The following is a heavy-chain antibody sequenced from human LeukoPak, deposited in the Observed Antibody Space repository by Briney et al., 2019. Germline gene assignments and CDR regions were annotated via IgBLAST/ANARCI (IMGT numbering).Heavy chain of an antibody. D-gene: IGHD3-22*01. J-gene: IGHJ3*02. CDR2: FDPEDGET. V-gene: IGHV1-24*01. Sequence: ASVKVSCKVSGYTLTELSMHWVRQAPGNGLEWMGGFDPEDGETIYAQKFQGRVTMTEDTSTDTAYMELSSLRSEDTAVYYCATGIVHYYDSSGYPNDAFDIWGQGTMVTVSS. CDR1: GYTLTELS. CDR3: ATGIVHYYDSSGYPNDAFDI.